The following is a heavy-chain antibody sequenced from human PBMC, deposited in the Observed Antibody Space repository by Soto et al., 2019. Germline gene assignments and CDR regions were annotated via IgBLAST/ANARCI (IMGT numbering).Heavy chain of an antibody. CDR2: IASDGTLS. CDR3: TKEFRHDNWFFEH. V-gene: IGHV3-30*18. CDR1: GFTFGSHG. Sequence: GGSLRLSCAVSGFTFGSHGMQWVRQAPGKGLEWVAVIASDGTLSHYTDSVKGRFTVSRDNSKDTLYLQMNSLRAEDTAVYYCTKEFRHDNWFFEHWGQGTLVTVSS. J-gene: IGHJ4*02. D-gene: IGHD3-22*01.